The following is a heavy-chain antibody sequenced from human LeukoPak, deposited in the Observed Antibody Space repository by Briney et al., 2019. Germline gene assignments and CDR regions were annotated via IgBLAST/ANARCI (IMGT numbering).Heavy chain of an antibody. CDR3: ASPSSSWPHYGMDV. Sequence: PGGSLRLSCAASGFTVSSNYMGWVRQAPGKGLEWVSVIYSGGSTYYADSVKGRFTISRDNSKNTLYLQMNSLRAEDTAVYYCASPSSSWPHYGMDVWGQGTTVTVSS. J-gene: IGHJ6*02. CDR1: GFTVSSNY. CDR2: IYSGGST. D-gene: IGHD6-13*01. V-gene: IGHV3-66*02.